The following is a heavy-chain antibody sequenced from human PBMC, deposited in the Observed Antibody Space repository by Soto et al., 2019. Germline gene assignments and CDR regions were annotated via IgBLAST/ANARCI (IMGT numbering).Heavy chain of an antibody. J-gene: IGHJ6*02. CDR3: ARCIQGDYCYGMDV. V-gene: IGHV1-18*01. CDR2: INGDYGNT. Sequence: QAQLVQSGAEVKKPGASVKVSCKASGYTFYSHSISWVRQAPGQGLEWMGRINGDYGNTQYAQKFRGRVTMTTDTSTTTVYMELTNLRSDDTAVYYCARCIQGDYCYGMDVWGQGTTVTVSS. D-gene: IGHD5-18*01. CDR1: GYTFYSHS.